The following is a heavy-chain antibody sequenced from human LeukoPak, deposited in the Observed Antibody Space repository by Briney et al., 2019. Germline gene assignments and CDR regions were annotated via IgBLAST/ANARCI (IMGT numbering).Heavy chain of an antibody. CDR2: IIPILGIA. D-gene: IGHD6-19*01. CDR3: ARDLYSSGWYSPYYFDY. CDR1: GGTFSSYA. V-gene: IGHV1-69*04. J-gene: IGHJ4*02. Sequence: SVKVSCKASGGTFSSYAISWVRQAPGQGLEWMGRIIPILGIANYAQKFQGRVTITADKSTSTAYMELSSLRSEDTAMYYCARDLYSSGWYSPYYFDYWGQGTLVTVSS.